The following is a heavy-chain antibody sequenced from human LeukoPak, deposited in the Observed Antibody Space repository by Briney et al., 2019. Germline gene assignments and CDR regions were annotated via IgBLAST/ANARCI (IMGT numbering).Heavy chain of an antibody. CDR3: ARLWGIPGVFGNYYYYGMDV. J-gene: IGHJ6*02. D-gene: IGHD2-21*01. CDR1: GGSISSYY. CDR2: IYYSGST. V-gene: IGHV4-59*08. Sequence: SETLSLTCTVSGGSISSYYWSWIRQPPGKGLEWIGYIYYSGSTNYNPSLKSRVTISVDTSKNQFSLKLSSVTAADTAVHYCARLWGIPGVFGNYYYYGMDVWGQGTTVTVSS.